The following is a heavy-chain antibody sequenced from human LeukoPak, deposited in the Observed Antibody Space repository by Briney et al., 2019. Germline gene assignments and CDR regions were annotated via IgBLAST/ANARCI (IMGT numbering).Heavy chain of an antibody. Sequence: GGSLRLSCAASGFTFSSYGMHWVRQAPGKGLEWVAVIRYDGSNKYYADSVKGRFTISRDNSKNTLYLQMNSLRGEDTALYYCAKGAITSYSDYWGQGTLVTVSS. V-gene: IGHV3-30*02. D-gene: IGHD2-2*01. CDR1: GFTFSSYG. CDR2: IRYDGSNK. CDR3: AKGAITSYSDY. J-gene: IGHJ4*02.